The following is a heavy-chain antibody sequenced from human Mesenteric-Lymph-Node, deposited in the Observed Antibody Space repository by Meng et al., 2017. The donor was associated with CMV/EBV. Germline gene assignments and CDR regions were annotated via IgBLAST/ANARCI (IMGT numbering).Heavy chain of an antibody. V-gene: IGHV4-59*01. D-gene: IGHD2/OR15-2a*01. Sequence: SETLSLTCTASGGSINGYYWSWIRQPPGKGLEWIGYLYSSGSTNSNPSLKSRVTISVDTSKNQFSLKLSSVTAADTAVYYCARDGGCNSASCYYYAMDVWGQGTTVTVSS. J-gene: IGHJ6*02. CDR1: GGSINGYY. CDR2: LYSSGST. CDR3: ARDGGCNSASCYYYAMDV.